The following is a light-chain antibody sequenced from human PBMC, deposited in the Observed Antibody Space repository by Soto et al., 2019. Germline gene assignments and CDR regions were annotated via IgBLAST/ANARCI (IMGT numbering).Light chain of an antibody. CDR1: QSVTSW. CDR2: DAS. J-gene: IGKJ1*01. V-gene: IGKV1-5*01. Sequence: DVQMTQSPSTLSASVGDRVTITCRASQSVTSWLSWYQPKPGKAPKVLIYDASILESGVPSRFSGRGSGTELPLTISSLHPDDFATYYLHHYNIYPGTFGQGTKVEIK. CDR3: HHYNIYPGT.